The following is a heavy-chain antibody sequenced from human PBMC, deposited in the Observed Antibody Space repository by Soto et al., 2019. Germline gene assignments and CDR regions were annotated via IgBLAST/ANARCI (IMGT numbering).Heavy chain of an antibody. J-gene: IGHJ3*02. CDR2: INPNSGGK. V-gene: IGHV1-2*04. CDR3: ARVSPPDSSGYPDAFDI. Sequence: QVQLVQSGAEVKKPGASVKVSCKASGYTCTGYYMHWVRQAPGQGLEWMGWINPNSGGKNYAQKFQGWVTMTRDTSISTAYVELSRLRSDDTAVYYCARVSPPDSSGYPDAFDIWGQGTMVTVSS. CDR1: GYTCTGYY. D-gene: IGHD3-22*01.